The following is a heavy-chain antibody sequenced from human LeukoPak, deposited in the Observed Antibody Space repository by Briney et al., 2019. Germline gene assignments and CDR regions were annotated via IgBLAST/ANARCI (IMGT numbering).Heavy chain of an antibody. CDR2: ISSSSSYI. Sequence: GGSPRLSCAASGFTFSSYSMNWVRQAPGKGLEWVSSISSSSSYIYYADSVKGRFTISRDNAKNSLYLQMNSLRAEDTAVYYCARDPDPRRTFGQLDYWGQGTLVTVSS. CDR3: ARDPDPRRTFGQLDY. D-gene: IGHD3/OR15-3a*01. CDR1: GFTFSSYS. J-gene: IGHJ4*02. V-gene: IGHV3-21*01.